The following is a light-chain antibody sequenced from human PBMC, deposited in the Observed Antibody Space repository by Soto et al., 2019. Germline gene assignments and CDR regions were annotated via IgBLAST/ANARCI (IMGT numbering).Light chain of an antibody. Sequence: QSALTQPASVSGSPGQSITISCTGTTSDVGSYKSLSWYQQRPGKAPRLLIYEVTSRPSGISDRFSGSKSGNTASLTISGLQTEDEGDYYCSTYTNNNTPVFGGGTKLTVL. J-gene: IGLJ3*02. CDR3: STYTNNNTPV. V-gene: IGLV2-14*01. CDR1: TSDVGSYKS. CDR2: EVT.